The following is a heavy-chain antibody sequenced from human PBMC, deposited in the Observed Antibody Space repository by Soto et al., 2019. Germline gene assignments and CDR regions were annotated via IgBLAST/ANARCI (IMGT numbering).Heavy chain of an antibody. CDR3: AKDRRGVSYDAFDI. D-gene: IGHD3-10*01. Sequence: EVQLVESGGGLVQPGRSLRLSCAASGFTFDDYAMHWVRQAPGKGLEWVSGISWNSGSIGYADSVKSRFTISRDNAKNSLYLQMNSLRAEDTALYYCAKDRRGVSYDAFDIWGQGTMVTVSS. V-gene: IGHV3-9*01. CDR1: GFTFDDYA. CDR2: ISWNSGSI. J-gene: IGHJ3*02.